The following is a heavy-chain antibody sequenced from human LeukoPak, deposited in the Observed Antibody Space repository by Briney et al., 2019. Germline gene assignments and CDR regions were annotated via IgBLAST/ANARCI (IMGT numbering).Heavy chain of an antibody. CDR1: GYTFTSYY. CDR2: INPSGGST. J-gene: IGHJ3*02. D-gene: IGHD5-24*01. CDR3: ARDRGGDGYNPDVFDI. Sequence: SVKVSCKASGYTFTSYYMHWVRQGPGQGLEWMGIINPSGGSTSYAQKFQGRVTMTRDTSTSTVYMELSSLRSEDTAVYYCARDRGGDGYNPDVFDIWGQGTMVTVSS. V-gene: IGHV1-46*01.